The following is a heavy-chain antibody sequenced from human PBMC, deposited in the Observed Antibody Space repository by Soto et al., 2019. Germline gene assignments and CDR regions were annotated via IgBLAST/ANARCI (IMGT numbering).Heavy chain of an antibody. J-gene: IGHJ4*02. CDR3: ASAAGTGTAGLNF. CDR1: GYTFSRFY. V-gene: IGHV1-2*02. Sequence: ASVKVSCKASGYTFSRFYMHCLRQAPGQGLEWMGWINPNSGGTKSAEKFQGRVTMTRDTSISTAYMELSRLTSDDTAVYYCASAAGTGTAGLNFWGQGTQVTV. D-gene: IGHD6-19*01. CDR2: INPNSGGT.